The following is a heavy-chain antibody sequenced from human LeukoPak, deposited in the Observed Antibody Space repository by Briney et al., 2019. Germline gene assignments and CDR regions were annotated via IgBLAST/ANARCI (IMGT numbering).Heavy chain of an antibody. CDR3: ARTSYVPEGGTYYFDY. CDR1: GYSIGSGYY. J-gene: IGHJ4*01. CDR2: IYHSGST. D-gene: IGHD1-7*01. V-gene: IGHV4-38-2*02. Sequence: SETLSLTCTVSGYSIGSGYYWGWIRQPPGKGLEWIGSIYHSGSTYYNPSLKSRVTISVDTSKSQFSLKLSSVTAADTAVYYCARTSYVPEGGTYYFDYWGQGTLVTVSS.